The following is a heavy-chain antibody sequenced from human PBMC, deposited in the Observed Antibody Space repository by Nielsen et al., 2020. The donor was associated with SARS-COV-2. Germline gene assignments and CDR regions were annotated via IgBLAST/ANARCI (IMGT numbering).Heavy chain of an antibody. CDR2: ISYDGSNK. CDR1: GFTFSSYG. J-gene: IGHJ6*03. D-gene: IGHD6-19*01. Sequence: GESLKISCAASGFTFSSYGMHWVRQAPGKGLEWVAVISYDGSNKYYADSVKGRFTISRDNSKNTLYLQMNSLRAEDTAVYYCAKGRGSSGPKNYMDVWGKGTTVTVSS. CDR3: AKGRGSSGPKNYMDV. V-gene: IGHV3-30*18.